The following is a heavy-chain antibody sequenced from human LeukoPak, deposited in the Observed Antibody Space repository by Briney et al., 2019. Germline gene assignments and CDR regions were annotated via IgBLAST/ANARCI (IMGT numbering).Heavy chain of an antibody. D-gene: IGHD1-14*01. CDR3: ATESNGNQPVEHAFHI. CDR2: TRYDATKK. CDR1: GFTFNIYG. Sequence: SGQSLRLACAVSGFTFNIYGMDWVRQAPGKGLEWVAFTRYDATKKYYPNSRKDRFTTSRDDSKNTIYLQMNSLRAEDTAVYYCATESNGNQPVEHAFHIWGQGTMVTVSS. V-gene: IGHV3-30*02. J-gene: IGHJ3*02.